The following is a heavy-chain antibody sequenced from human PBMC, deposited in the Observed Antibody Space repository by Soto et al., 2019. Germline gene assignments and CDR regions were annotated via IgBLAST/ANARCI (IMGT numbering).Heavy chain of an antibody. J-gene: IGHJ4*02. D-gene: IGHD4-17*01. CDR2: ISYDGSNK. CDR3: AKDSLYDGVSDY. CDR1: GFTFSSYG. Sequence: QVQLVESGGGVVQPGRSLRLSCAASGFTFSSYGMRWVRQAPGKGLEWVAVISYDGSNKYYADSVKGRFTISRDNSKNTLYLQMNSLRAEDTAVYYCAKDSLYDGVSDYWGQGTLVTVSS. V-gene: IGHV3-30*18.